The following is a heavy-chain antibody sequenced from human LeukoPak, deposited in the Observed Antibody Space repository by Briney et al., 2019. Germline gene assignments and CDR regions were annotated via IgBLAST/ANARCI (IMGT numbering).Heavy chain of an antibody. CDR1: GFTFSSYW. Sequence: GGSLRLSCAASGFTFSSYWMSWVRQAPGKGLEWVANIKQDGSEKYYVDSVKGRFTISRDNAKNTLYLQMNSLRAEDTAVYYCAKEYYDFWSGYSYPYYFDYWGQGTLVTVSS. CDR2: IKQDGSEK. CDR3: AKEYYDFWSGYSYPYYFDY. D-gene: IGHD3-3*01. J-gene: IGHJ4*02. V-gene: IGHV3-7*03.